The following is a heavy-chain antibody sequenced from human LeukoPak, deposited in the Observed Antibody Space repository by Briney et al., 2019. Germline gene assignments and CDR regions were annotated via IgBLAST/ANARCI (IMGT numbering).Heavy chain of an antibody. J-gene: IGHJ5*02. V-gene: IGHV4-39*01. CDR2: IYYSGST. Sequence: SETLSLTCTVSGGSISSSSYYWGWIRQPPGKGLEWIGSIYYSGSTYYNPSLKSRVTISVDTSKSQFSLKLSSVTAADTAVYYCARGKMVRGVQNWFDPWGQGTLVTVSS. CDR3: ARGKMVRGVQNWFDP. D-gene: IGHD3-10*01. CDR1: GGSISSSSYY.